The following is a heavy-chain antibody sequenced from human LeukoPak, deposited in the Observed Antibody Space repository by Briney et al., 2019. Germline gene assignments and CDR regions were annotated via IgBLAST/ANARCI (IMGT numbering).Heavy chain of an antibody. CDR3: ARVVVVAATLLYFDY. J-gene: IGHJ4*02. D-gene: IGHD2-15*01. CDR1: GGSISSGGYY. V-gene: IGHV4-31*03. Sequence: SETLSLTCTVSGGSISSGGYYWSWIRQHPGTGLEWLGYIYYSGSTYYNPSLKSRVTISVDTSKNQFSLKLSSVTAADTAVYYCARVVVVAATLLYFDYWGQGTLVTVSS. CDR2: IYYSGST.